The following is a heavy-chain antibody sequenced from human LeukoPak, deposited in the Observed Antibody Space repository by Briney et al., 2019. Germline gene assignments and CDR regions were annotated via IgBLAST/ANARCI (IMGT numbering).Heavy chain of an antibody. J-gene: IGHJ4*02. CDR2: MNPNSGNT. D-gene: IGHD6-13*01. V-gene: IGHV1-8*01. Sequence: ASVKVSCKASGYTFTSYDINWVRQATGQGLEWMGWMNPNSGNTGYAQKFQGRVTMTRNTSISTAYMELSSLRSEDTDVYYFASARAQKAGIAPPTARFDYWGQGTLVTVSS. CDR1: GYTFTSYD. CDR3: ASARAQKAGIAPPTARFDY.